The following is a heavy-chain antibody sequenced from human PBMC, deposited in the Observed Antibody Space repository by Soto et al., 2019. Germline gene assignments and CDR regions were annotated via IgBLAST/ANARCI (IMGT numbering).Heavy chain of an antibody. J-gene: IGHJ4*02. CDR3: AKDVTGTTNYFDY. CDR2: ISYDGSNK. CDR1: GFTFSSYG. Sequence: VQLVESGGGVVQPGRSLRLSCAASGFTFSSYGMHWVRQAPGKGLEWVAVISYDGSNKYYADSVKGRFTISRDNSKNTLYLQMNSLRAEDTAVYYCAKDVTGTTNYFDYWGQGTLVTVSS. D-gene: IGHD1-7*01. V-gene: IGHV3-30*18.